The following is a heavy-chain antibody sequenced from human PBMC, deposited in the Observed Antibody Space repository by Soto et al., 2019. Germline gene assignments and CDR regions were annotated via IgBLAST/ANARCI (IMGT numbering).Heavy chain of an antibody. J-gene: IGHJ4*02. CDR3: ARGRYVDY. CDR2: ISAHNGNT. V-gene: IGHV1-18*01. CDR1: GYTFTSYG. Sequence: QVHLVQSGAEVKKPGASVKVSCKCSGYTFTSYGITWVRQAPGQGLEWMGWISAHNGNTDYAQKVQGRVTVTRDTSTSTAYMELRSLRSDDTAVYYCARGRYVDYWGQGALVTVSS. D-gene: IGHD1-1*01.